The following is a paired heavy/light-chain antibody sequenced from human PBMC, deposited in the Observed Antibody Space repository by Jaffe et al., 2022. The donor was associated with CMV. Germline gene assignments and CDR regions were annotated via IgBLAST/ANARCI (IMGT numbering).Heavy chain of an antibody. V-gene: IGHV4-59*01. CDR2: IYYSGST. CDR3: ARVLAMRGYCSGGSCYSGVADY. Sequence: QVQLQESGPGLVKPSETLSLTCTVSGGSISSYYWSWIRQPPGKGLEWIGYIYYSGSTNYNPSLKSRVTISVDTSKNQFSLKLSSVTAADTAVYYCARVLAMRGYCSGGSCYSGVADYWGQGTLVTVSS. CDR1: GGSISSYY. J-gene: IGHJ4*02. D-gene: IGHD2-15*01.
Light chain of an antibody. V-gene: IGKV1-39*01. CDR3: QQSYSTPVT. CDR2: AAS. Sequence: DIQMTQSPSSLSASVGDRVTITCRASQSISSYLNWYQQKPGKAPKLLIYAASSLQSGVPSRFSGSGSGTDFTLTISSLQPEDFATYYCQQSYSTPVTFGPGTKVDIK. J-gene: IGKJ3*01. CDR1: QSISSY.